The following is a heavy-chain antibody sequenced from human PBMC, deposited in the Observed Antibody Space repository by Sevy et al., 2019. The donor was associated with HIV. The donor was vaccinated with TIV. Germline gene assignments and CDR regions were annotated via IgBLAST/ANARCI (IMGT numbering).Heavy chain of an antibody. J-gene: IGHJ4*02. D-gene: IGHD2-21*02. CDR3: ARDPGGYGGNSIDY. V-gene: IGHV1-18*01. CDR2: ISAYNGNT. CDR1: GYTFTSYG. Sequence: ASVKISCKASGYTFTSYGISWVRQAPGQGLEWMGWISAYNGNTNYAQKLQGRVTMTTDTSTSTAYMELRSLRSDDTAVYYCARDPGGYGGNSIDYWGQGTLVTVSS.